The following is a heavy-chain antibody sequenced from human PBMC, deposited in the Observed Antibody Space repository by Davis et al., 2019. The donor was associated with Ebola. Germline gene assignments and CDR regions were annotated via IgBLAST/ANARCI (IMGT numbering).Heavy chain of an antibody. J-gene: IGHJ4*02. D-gene: IGHD6-19*01. CDR2: ISHDGSNK. Sequence: GESLKISCAASGFTFSSYGMHWVRQAPGKGLEWVAVISHDGSNKYYADSVKGRFTISRDNSKNTLYLQMNSLRAEDTAVYYCAKAFLFSSGSSSGWGQGTLVTVSS. CDR3: AKAFLFSSGSSSG. V-gene: IGHV3-30*18. CDR1: GFTFSSYG.